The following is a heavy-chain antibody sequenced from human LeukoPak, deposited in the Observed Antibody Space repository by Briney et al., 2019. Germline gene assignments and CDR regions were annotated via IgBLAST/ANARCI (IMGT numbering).Heavy chain of an antibody. Sequence: SVKVSCKASGGTFSSYTISWVRQAPGQGLEWMGRIIPILGIANYAQKFQGRVTITADKSTSTAYMELSSLRSEAKAAYYCARDPYCSSTSCYKWFAPWGQGTLVTVSS. V-gene: IGHV1-69*04. J-gene: IGHJ5*02. CDR2: IIPILGIA. CDR3: ARDPYCSSTSCYKWFAP. CDR1: GGTFSSYT. D-gene: IGHD2-2*02.